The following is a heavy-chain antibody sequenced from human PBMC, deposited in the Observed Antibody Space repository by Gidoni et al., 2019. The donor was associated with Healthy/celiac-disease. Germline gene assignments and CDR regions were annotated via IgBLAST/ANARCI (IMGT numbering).Heavy chain of an antibody. CDR3: ARVGTVAPVPRPGPFDY. CDR2: IYYSGST. V-gene: IGHV4-31*03. Sequence: QVQLQESGPGLVKPSQTLSLTCTVSGGSISSGGYYWSWIRQHPGKGLEWIGYIYYSGSTYYNLSLKSRVTISVDTSKNQFSLKLSSVTAADTAVYYCARVGTVAPVPRPGPFDYWGQGTLVTVSS. D-gene: IGHD4-17*01. CDR1: GGSISSGGYY. J-gene: IGHJ4*02.